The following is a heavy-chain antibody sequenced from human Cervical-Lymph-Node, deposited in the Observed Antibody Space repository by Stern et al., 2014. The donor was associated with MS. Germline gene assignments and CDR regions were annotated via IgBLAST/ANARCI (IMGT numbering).Heavy chain of an antibody. V-gene: IGHV2-5*02. D-gene: IGHD5-18*01. J-gene: IGHJ4*02. CDR3: AHVGFSRGYNFGVFDY. CDR2: IYWDDAK. CDR1: GFSLSTSWLG. Sequence: QFTLRESGPTLVKPTQTLTLTCTFSGFSLSTSWLGVAWIRQPPGQALEWLALIYWDDAKRHNPSLKGRPNGTKGTSRRQVVLQMTNMDPVDTATYYCAHVGFSRGYNFGVFDYWGQGSLVTVSS.